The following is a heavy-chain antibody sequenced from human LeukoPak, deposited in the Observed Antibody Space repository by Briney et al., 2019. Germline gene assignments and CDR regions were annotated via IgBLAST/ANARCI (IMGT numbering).Heavy chain of an antibody. CDR1: GFTFSSYS. J-gene: IGHJ1*01. CDR2: ISSSSSTI. D-gene: IGHD6-19*01. CDR3: ARVVGWSTYED. V-gene: IGHV3-48*04. Sequence: PGGPLRLSCAASGFTFSSYSMNWVRQAPGKGLEWVSYISSSSSTIYYADSVKGRFTISRDNAKNSLYLQMNSLRAEDTAVYYCARVVGWSTYEDWGQGTLVTVSS.